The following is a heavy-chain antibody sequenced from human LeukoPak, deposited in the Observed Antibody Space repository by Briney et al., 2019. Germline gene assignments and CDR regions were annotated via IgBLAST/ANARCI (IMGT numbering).Heavy chain of an antibody. CDR1: GGSISSGDYY. CDR3: ARAGYSSGWYMTYNWFDP. J-gene: IGHJ5*02. D-gene: IGHD6-19*01. Sequence: PSETLSLTCTVSGGSISSGDYYWSWIRQPPGKGLEWIGYIYYSGSTYYNPSLKSRVTISVDTSKNQFSLKLSSVTAADTAVYYCARAGYSSGWYMTYNWFDPWGQGTLVTVSS. V-gene: IGHV4-30-4*01. CDR2: IYYSGST.